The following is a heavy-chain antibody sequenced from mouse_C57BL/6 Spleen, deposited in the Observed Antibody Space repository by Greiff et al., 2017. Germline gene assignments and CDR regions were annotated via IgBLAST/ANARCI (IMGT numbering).Heavy chain of an antibody. J-gene: IGHJ3*01. CDR1: GFTFSDYY. CDR2: INYDGSST. Sequence: EVQVVESEGGLVQPGSSMKLSCTASGFTFSDYYMAWVRQVPEKGLEWVANINYDGSSTYYLDSLKSRFIISRDNAKNILYLQMSSLKSEDTATYYCARGGRWDLAWFAYWGQGTLVTVSA. CDR3: ARGGRWDLAWFAY. V-gene: IGHV5-16*01. D-gene: IGHD4-1*01.